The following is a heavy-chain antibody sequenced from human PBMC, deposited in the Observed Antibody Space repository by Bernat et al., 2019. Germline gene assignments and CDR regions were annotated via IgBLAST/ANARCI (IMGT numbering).Heavy chain of an antibody. CDR2: VNGDGSST. D-gene: IGHD2-2*01. CDR3: ATWALYCSSTSCYSPLLDAFDI. CDR1: GLTFSSFW. J-gene: IGHJ3*02. V-gene: IGHV3-74*01. Sequence: EVQLVESGGGLVQPGGSLRLSCAASGLTFSSFWMHWVRQAPGKGLVWVSRVNGDGSSTSYADSVKGRFTISRDNSKNTLYLQMNSLRAEDTAVYYCATWALYCSSTSCYSPLLDAFDIWGQGTMVTVSS.